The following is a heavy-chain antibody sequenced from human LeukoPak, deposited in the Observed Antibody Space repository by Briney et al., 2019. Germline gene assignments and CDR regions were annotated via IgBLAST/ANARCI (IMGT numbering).Heavy chain of an antibody. D-gene: IGHD6-13*01. Sequence: GESLKISCKGSGYSVTSYWIGWVRQMPGKGLEWMGIIYPGDSDTRYSPSFQGQVTISADKSISTAYLQWSSLKASDTAMYYCARQNEIAAAWNWFDPWGQGTLVTVSS. V-gene: IGHV5-51*01. J-gene: IGHJ5*02. CDR2: IYPGDSDT. CDR1: GYSVTSYW. CDR3: ARQNEIAAAWNWFDP.